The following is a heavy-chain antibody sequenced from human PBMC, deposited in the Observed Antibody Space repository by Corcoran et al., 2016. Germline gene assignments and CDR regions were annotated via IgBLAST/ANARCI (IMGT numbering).Heavy chain of an antibody. J-gene: IGHJ6*02. CDR2: IYSGGST. D-gene: IGHD6-19*01. V-gene: IGHV3-53*01. CDR3: ARDKGYSSGWSNYYYYGMDV. Sequence: EVQLVESGGGLIQPGGSLRLSCAASGFTVSSNYMSWVRQAPGKGLEWVSVIYSGGSTYYADSVKGRFTISRDNSKNTLYLQMNSLRAEETAVYYCARDKGYSSGWSNYYYYGMDVWGQGTTVTVSS. CDR1: GFTVSSNY.